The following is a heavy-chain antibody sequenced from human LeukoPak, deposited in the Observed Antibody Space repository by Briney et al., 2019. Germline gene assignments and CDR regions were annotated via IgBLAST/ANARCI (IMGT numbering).Heavy chain of an antibody. V-gene: IGHV3-53*01. CDR3: ARWGHYYGSGSHFDY. CDR2: IYSDGST. J-gene: IGHJ4*02. Sequence: GGSLRLSCAASGFTVGSNSMSWVRQAPGKGLEWVSLIYSDGSTQYADSVKGRFTISRDNSKNTLYLQMNSLRAGDTAVYYCARWGHYYGSGSHFDYWGQGTLVTVSS. D-gene: IGHD3-10*01. CDR1: GFTVGSNS.